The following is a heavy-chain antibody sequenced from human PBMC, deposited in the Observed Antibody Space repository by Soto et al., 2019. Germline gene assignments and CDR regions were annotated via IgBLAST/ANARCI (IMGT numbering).Heavy chain of an antibody. CDR2: IWYDGSNK. Sequence: GGSLRLSCAASGFTFSSYGMHWVRQAPGKGLEWVAVIWYDGSNKYYADSVKGRFTISRDNSKNTLYLQMNSLRAEDTAVYYCAREYYYDSSGYSDDAFYIWGQGTMVTVSS. V-gene: IGHV3-33*01. J-gene: IGHJ3*02. D-gene: IGHD3-22*01. CDR3: AREYYYDSSGYSDDAFYI. CDR1: GFTFSSYG.